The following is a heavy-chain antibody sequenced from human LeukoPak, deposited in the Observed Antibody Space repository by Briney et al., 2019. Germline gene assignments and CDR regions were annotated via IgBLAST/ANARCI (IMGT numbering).Heavy chain of an antibody. V-gene: IGHV1-18*01. J-gene: IGHJ6*02. Sequence: ASVKVSCKASGYTFTSYGISWVRQAPGQGLEWMEWISAYNGNTNYAQKLQGRVTMTTDTSTSTAYMELRSLRSEGTAVYYCASGSCSGGSCYKDYYYYYGMDVWGQGTTVTVSS. CDR3: ASGSCSGGSCYKDYYYYYGMDV. CDR1: GYTFTSYG. D-gene: IGHD2-15*01. CDR2: ISAYNGNT.